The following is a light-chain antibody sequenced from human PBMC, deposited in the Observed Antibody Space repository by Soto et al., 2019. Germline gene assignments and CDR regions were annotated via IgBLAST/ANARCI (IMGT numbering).Light chain of an antibody. CDR2: STY. V-gene: IGLV8-61*01. CDR3: VLYMGSGIWM. Sequence: QAVVTQEPSLSVSPGGTVTFTCGLTSGSVSTSYSPSWYQQTPGQAPRTLIYSTYTRSSGVPNRFSGSILGNKAALTITGAQAHDESDYYCVLYMGSGIWMFGGGTKVTVL. CDR1: SGSVSTSYS. J-gene: IGLJ3*02.